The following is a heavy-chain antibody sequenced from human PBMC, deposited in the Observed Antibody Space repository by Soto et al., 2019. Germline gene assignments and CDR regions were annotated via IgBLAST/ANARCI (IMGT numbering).Heavy chain of an antibody. CDR3: ARDRQWLVLYYYYGMDV. V-gene: IGHV1-18*01. D-gene: IGHD6-19*01. J-gene: IGHJ6*02. Sequence: QVQLVQSGAEVKKPGASVKVSCKASGYTFTSYGISWVRQAPGQGLEWMGWISAYNGNTNYAQKLQGRVTMTTDTSTSTAYMGLRRLRSDDTAVYYCARDRQWLVLYYYYGMDVWGQGTTVTVSS. CDR1: GYTFTSYG. CDR2: ISAYNGNT.